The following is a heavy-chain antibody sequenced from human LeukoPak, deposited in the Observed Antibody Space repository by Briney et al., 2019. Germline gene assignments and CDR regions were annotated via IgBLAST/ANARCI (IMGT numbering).Heavy chain of an antibody. CDR3: ARGDGGYLNPIDY. D-gene: IGHD5-18*01. V-gene: IGHV4-30-4*01. CDR1: GGSISSGDYY. Sequence: SETLSLTCTVSGGSISSGDYYWSWIRQPPGKGLEWIGYIYYSGSTYYNPSLKSRVTISVDTSKNQFSLKLSSVTAADTAVYYCARGDGGYLNPIDYWGQGTLVTVSS. CDR2: IYYSGST. J-gene: IGHJ4*02.